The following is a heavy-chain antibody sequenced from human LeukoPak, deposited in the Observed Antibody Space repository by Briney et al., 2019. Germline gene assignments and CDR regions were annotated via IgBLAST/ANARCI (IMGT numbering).Heavy chain of an antibody. J-gene: IGHJ4*02. Sequence: HPGGSLRLSCAASGFAFSSSWMAWVRQAPGKGLEWVANMNPDGSTKNYVDSVRGRFTISRDNAKNSLYLQMNNLRADDTAVYYCARDSGYSAFDYWGQGTLVTVSS. D-gene: IGHD5-12*01. CDR2: MNPDGSTK. CDR3: ARDSGYSAFDY. CDR1: GFAFSSSW. V-gene: IGHV3-7*05.